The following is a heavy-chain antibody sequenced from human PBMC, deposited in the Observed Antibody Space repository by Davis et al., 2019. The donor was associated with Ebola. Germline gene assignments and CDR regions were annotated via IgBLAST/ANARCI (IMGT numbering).Heavy chain of an antibody. D-gene: IGHD2-2*01. J-gene: IGHJ6*03. CDR2: IKSKTDGGTT. CDR3: ARETDIVVVPAALRPHYYMDV. V-gene: IGHV3-15*01. Sequence: PGGSLRLSCAASGFTFSNAWMSWVRQAPGKGLEWVGRIKSKTDGGTTDYAAPVKGRFTISRDDSKNTLYLQMNSLRAEDTAVYYCARETDIVVVPAALRPHYYMDVWGKGTTVTVSS. CDR1: GFTFSNAW.